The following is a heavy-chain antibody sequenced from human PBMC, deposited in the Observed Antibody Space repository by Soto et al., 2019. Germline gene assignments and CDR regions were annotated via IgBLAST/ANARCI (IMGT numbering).Heavy chain of an antibody. CDR1: GGSISSGGYY. CDR3: ASYFWSGYWQDFDY. CDR2: IYYSGCT. Sequence: SETLSLTCTVSGGSISSGGYYWSWIRQHPGKGLEWIGYIYYSGCTYYNPSLKSRVTISVDTSKNQFSLKLSSVTAADMAVYYCASYFWSGYWQDFDYWGQATMVTVSS. V-gene: IGHV4-31*03. J-gene: IGHJ4*02. D-gene: IGHD3-3*01.